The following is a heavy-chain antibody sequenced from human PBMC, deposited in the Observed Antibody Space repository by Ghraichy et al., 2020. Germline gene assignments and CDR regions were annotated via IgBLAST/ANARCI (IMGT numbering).Heavy chain of an antibody. J-gene: IGHJ6*02. CDR2: ISTYNGNT. Sequence: ASVKVSCKASGYTFTSYGISWVRQAPGQGLEWMGWISTYNGNTNYAQKLQGRVTMTTDTSTSTAYMELRSLRSDDTAVYYCARGYDFWSDGGMDVWGQGTTVTVSS. V-gene: IGHV1-18*04. CDR1: GYTFTSYG. D-gene: IGHD3-3*01. CDR3: ARGYDFWSDGGMDV.